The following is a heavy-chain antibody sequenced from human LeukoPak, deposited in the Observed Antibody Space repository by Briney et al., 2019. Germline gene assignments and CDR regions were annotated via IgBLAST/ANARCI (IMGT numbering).Heavy chain of an antibody. J-gene: IGHJ4*02. CDR1: GFTFSSYW. Sequence: GGSLRLSCAASGFTFSSYWMSWIRQAPGKGLEWVSYISSSGSTIYYADSVKGRFTISRDNAKNSLCLQMNSLRAEDTAVYYCARDMSSGWYCDYWGQGTLVTVSS. V-gene: IGHV3-11*04. D-gene: IGHD6-19*01. CDR2: ISSSGSTI. CDR3: ARDMSSGWYCDY.